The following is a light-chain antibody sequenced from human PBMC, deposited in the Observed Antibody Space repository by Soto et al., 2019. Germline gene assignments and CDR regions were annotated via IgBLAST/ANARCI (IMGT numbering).Light chain of an antibody. V-gene: IGKV1-5*01. J-gene: IGKJ4*01. CDR2: DAS. Sequence: DIQMTQSPSTLSASVGDRVTITCRASQTISTWLAWYQQKPGKAPELLIYDASTLESGVPSRFSGSGSGTDFTLTISSLQPEDFATYYCQQLNSYPLTFGGGTKVDIK. CDR1: QTISTW. CDR3: QQLNSYPLT.